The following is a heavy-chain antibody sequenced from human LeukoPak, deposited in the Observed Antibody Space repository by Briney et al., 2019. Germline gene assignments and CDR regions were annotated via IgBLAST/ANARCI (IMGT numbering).Heavy chain of an antibody. CDR2: IYYSGST. D-gene: IGHD3-10*01. V-gene: IGHV4-59*12. CDR3: ARVRGGYSYYFDY. J-gene: IGHJ4*02. CDR1: GGSISSYY. Sequence: PSETLSLTCTVSGGSISSYYWSWIRQPPGKGLEWIGYIYYSGSTNYNPSLKSRVTISVDTSKNQFSLKLSSVTAADTAVYYCARVRGGYSYYFDYWGQGTLVTVSS.